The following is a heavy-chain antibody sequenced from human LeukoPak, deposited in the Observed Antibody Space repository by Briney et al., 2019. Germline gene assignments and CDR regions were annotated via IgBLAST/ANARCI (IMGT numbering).Heavy chain of an antibody. D-gene: IGHD3-16*01. CDR2: IYYCGST. V-gene: IGHV4-59*12. Sequence: SETLSLTCTVPGGSISSYYWSWIRQPPGKGLEWLGYIYYCGSTNYNPSLKSRVIISVDTSKNQFSLKLSSVAAADTAVYYCARDGGVTYYYFYYYMDVWGKGTTVTVS. CDR3: ARDGGVTYYYFYYYMDV. CDR1: GGSISSYY. J-gene: IGHJ6*03.